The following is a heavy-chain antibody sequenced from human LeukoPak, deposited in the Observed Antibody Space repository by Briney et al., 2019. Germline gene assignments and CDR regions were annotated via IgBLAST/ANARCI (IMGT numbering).Heavy chain of an antibody. D-gene: IGHD6-19*01. CDR3: ASGQQWLADY. CDR2: IYYSGST. Sequence: PSETLSLTCTVSGGSISSYYWSWIRQPPGKGLEWIGYIYYSGSTNYNPSLKSRATISVDTSKNQFSLKLSSVTAADTAVYYCASGQQWLADYWGQGTLVTVSS. CDR1: GGSISSYY. J-gene: IGHJ4*02. V-gene: IGHV4-59*01.